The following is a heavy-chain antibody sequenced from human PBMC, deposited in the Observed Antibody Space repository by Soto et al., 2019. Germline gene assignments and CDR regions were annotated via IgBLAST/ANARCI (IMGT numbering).Heavy chain of an antibody. D-gene: IGHD2-2*01. CDR3: ARGVVGGWDWFDP. CDR2: ISSRSSTI. Sequence: GGSLRLSCAASGFTFSSYSMNWVRQAPGKGLEWVSYISSRSSTIYYADSVKGRFTISRDNAKNSLYLQMNSLRDEDTAVYYCARGVVGGWDWFDPWGQGTLVTVSS. CDR1: GFTFSSYS. V-gene: IGHV3-48*02. J-gene: IGHJ5*02.